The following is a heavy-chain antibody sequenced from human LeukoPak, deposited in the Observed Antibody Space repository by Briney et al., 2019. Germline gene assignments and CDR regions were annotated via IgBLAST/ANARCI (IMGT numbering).Heavy chain of an antibody. CDR2: ISGSGGST. D-gene: IGHD3-10*01. V-gene: IGHV3-23*01. CDR1: GFTVSSYG. Sequence: PGGSLRLSCAASGFTVSSYGMSWVRQAPGKGLEWGSAISGSGGSTYYADSVKGRFTISRDNSKNTLYLQMNSLRAEDTAVYYCAKDGTDGSGSYYHDYWGQGTLVTVSS. CDR3: AKDGTDGSGSYYHDY. J-gene: IGHJ4*02.